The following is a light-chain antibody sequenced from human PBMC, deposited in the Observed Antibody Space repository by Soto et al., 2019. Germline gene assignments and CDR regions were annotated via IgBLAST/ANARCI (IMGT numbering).Light chain of an antibody. J-gene: IGKJ1*01. Sequence: DIQMTQSPSSLSASVGDRVTITCQASQDISNYLNWYQQKPGRAPKLLIYDASHLETGVPSRFSGSGSGTDFTFTISSLQPEDIATYYCQQYKSFGQGTKVEFK. CDR1: QDISNY. CDR3: QQYKS. CDR2: DAS. V-gene: IGKV1-33*01.